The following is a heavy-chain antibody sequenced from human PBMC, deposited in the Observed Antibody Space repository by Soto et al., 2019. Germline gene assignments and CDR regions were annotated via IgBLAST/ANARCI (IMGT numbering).Heavy chain of an antibody. Sequence: QVQVVQSGAEVKKPGASVKVSCKASGYPFTSYAMHWVRPAPGQRLEWMGWINAGNGNTKYSQKFQGRVTITRDTAASTAYMELSSLRSEDTAVYYCARTSGYYFYDYWGQGTLVTVSS. V-gene: IGHV1-3*01. D-gene: IGHD3-3*01. CDR2: INAGNGNT. CDR3: ARTSGYYFYDY. CDR1: GYPFTSYA. J-gene: IGHJ4*02.